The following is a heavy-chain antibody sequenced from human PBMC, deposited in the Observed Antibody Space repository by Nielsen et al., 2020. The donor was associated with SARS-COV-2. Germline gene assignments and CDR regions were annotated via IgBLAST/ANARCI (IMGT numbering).Heavy chain of an antibody. V-gene: IGHV1-3*01. D-gene: IGHD6-6*01. Sequence: DSVKVSCKASGYTFTSYAMHWVRQAPGQRLEWMGWINAGNGNTKYSQKFQGRVTITRDTSASTAYMELSSLRSEDTAVYYCAREDSSSFYYYYGMDVWGQGTTVTVSS. CDR3: AREDSSSFYYYYGMDV. J-gene: IGHJ6*02. CDR2: INAGNGNT. CDR1: GYTFTSYA.